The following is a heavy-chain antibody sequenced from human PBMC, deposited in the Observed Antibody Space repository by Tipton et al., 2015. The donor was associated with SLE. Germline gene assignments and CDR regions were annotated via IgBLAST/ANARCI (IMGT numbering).Heavy chain of an antibody. CDR3: ARGGTGYDVWLGCSYFDL. CDR2: ISDSGST. CDR1: DGSISSFY. J-gene: IGHJ2*01. Sequence: TLSLTCTVSDGSISSFYWSWIRQPPGKGLEWIGYISDSGSTNYNPSLRSRVAISVDTSKNQFSLRLDSMTSADTAVYYCARGGTGYDVWLGCSYFDLWGRGTLVTVSS. V-gene: IGHV4-59*01. D-gene: IGHD3-3*01.